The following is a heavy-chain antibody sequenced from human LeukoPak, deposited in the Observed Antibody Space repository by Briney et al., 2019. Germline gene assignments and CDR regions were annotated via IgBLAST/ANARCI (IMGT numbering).Heavy chain of an antibody. V-gene: IGHV3-23*01. J-gene: IGHJ6*02. CDR2: ISTSGGHT. CDR1: GITFRNYG. D-gene: IGHD3-22*01. CDR3: AKVLGYDSSGNYWYGMDV. Sequence: GGSLRLSCAASGITFRNYGMHWARQAPGKGLEWVSGISTSGGHTDYTDSVRGRFTISRDNSKNTLYLQMNSLRADDTAVYYCAKVLGYDSSGNYWYGMDVWGQGTTVTVSS.